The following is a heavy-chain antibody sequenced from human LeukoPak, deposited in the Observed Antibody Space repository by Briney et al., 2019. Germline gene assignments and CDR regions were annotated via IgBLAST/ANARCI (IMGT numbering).Heavy chain of an antibody. CDR1: GYTFTSYG. J-gene: IGHJ5*02. CDR3: ARELYYYDSSGYSNWFDP. D-gene: IGHD3-22*01. V-gene: IGHV1-18*01. CDR2: SSAYNGNT. Sequence: GASVKVSCKASGYTFTSYGISWVRQAPGQGLEWMGWSSAYNGNTNYAQKLQGRVTMTTDTSTSTDSMELRSLRADDTAVYYCARELYYYDSSGYSNWFDPWGQGTLVTVSS.